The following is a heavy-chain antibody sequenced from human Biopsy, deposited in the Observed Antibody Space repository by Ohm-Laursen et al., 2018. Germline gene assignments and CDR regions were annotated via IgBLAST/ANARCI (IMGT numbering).Heavy chain of an antibody. D-gene: IGHD6-19*01. V-gene: IGHV1-46*01. CDR2: INPTGATT. J-gene: IGHJ4*02. Sequence: GSSVKVSCTVSGYTFTGYYIHWVRQAPGQGLEWMGKINPTGATTSYPQIFQGRVTMTRDTSKSTVYVELSSVRSADTAVYFCARKTGWYGELYYFDYWGQGTLVTVSS. CDR1: GYTFTGYY. CDR3: ARKTGWYGELYYFDY.